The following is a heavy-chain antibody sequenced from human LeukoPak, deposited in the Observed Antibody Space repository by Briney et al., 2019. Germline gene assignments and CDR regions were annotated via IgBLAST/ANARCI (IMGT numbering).Heavy chain of an antibody. CDR3: ARAFRGLRRYFDY. V-gene: IGHV4-59*12. CDR1: GDSISSYY. D-gene: IGHD2/OR15-2a*01. Sequence: PSETLSLTCTVSGDSISSYYWSWIRQPPGKGLEWIGNIFYSGNTYYNPSLKSRVTISVDTSTNQFSLNLTSVTAADTAVYYCARAFRGLRRYFDYWGQGTLLTVSS. J-gene: IGHJ4*02. CDR2: IFYSGNT.